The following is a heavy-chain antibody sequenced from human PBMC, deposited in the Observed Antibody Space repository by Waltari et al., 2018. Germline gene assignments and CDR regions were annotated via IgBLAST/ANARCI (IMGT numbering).Heavy chain of an antibody. V-gene: IGHV1-69*12. CDR1: GGTFSTYP. J-gene: IGHJ4*02. CDR2: IIPIFGTP. Sequence: QVQLVQSGAEVKKPGSSVKVSCKASGGTFSTYPISWVRQAPGQGLEWMGGIIPIFGTPNYAPKFQGRLIISADESTSTAYMELSSLRSQDTAVYYCARDKEVGSASGDINFFDYWGQGTLVAVSS. D-gene: IGHD2-15*01. CDR3: ARDKEVGSASGDINFFDY.